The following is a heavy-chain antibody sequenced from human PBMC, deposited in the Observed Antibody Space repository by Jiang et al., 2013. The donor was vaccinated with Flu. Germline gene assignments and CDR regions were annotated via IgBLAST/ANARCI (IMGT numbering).Heavy chain of an antibody. Sequence: GPGLVKPSQTLSLTCSVSGGSINSGDNYWSWIRQHPGKGLEWIGYISDRGTTYYTPSLKSRITVSVDTSKNQFSLDLSSVTAADTAVYFCARATAPYYFDNSGYYFYFDHVGPGNPGHRLL. CDR2: ISDRGTT. CDR3: ARATAPYYFDNSGYYFYFDH. J-gene: IGHJ4*02. D-gene: IGHD3-22*01. CDR1: GGSINSGDNY. V-gene: IGHV4-31*03.